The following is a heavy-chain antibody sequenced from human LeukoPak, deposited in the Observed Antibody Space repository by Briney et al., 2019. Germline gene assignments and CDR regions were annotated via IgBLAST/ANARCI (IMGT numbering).Heavy chain of an antibody. CDR1: GDSVSSNSAA. CDR3: ARGAYVAVAGAFDY. CDR2: TYYRSKWYN. J-gene: IGHJ4*02. V-gene: IGHV6-1*01. Sequence: SQTLSLTCAISGDSVSSNSAAWNWIRQSPSRGLEWLRRTYYRSKWYNDYAVSVKSRITINPDTSKNQFSLQLNSVTPEDTAVYYCARGAYVAVAGAFDYWGQGTLVTVSS. D-gene: IGHD6-19*01.